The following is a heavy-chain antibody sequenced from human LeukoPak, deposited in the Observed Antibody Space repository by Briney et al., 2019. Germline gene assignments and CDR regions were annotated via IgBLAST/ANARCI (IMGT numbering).Heavy chain of an antibody. D-gene: IGHD2-21*02. J-gene: IGHJ4*02. CDR1: GFTFSSYS. V-gene: IGHV3-48*04. CDR3: AKLTATGDY. Sequence: PGGSLRLSCAGSGFTFSSYSMNWVRQAPGKGLEWVSYITSTSSTIHYADSVKGRFTISRDNAKNSLYLQMNNLRAEDTAVYYCAKLTATGDYWGQGTLVTVSS. CDR2: ITSTSSTI.